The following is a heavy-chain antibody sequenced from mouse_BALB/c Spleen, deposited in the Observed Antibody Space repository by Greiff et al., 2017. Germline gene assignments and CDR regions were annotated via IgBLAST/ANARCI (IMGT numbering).Heavy chain of an antibody. J-gene: IGHJ4*01. CDR2: IYPGDGDT. CDR3: ARGYYGNYNYAMDY. V-gene: IGHV1-87*01. D-gene: IGHD2-1*01. CDR1: GYTFTSYW. Sequence: VKLVESGAELARPGASVKLSCKASGYTFTSYWMQWVKQRPGQGLEWIGAIYPGDGDTRYTQKFKGKATLTADKSSSTAYMQLSSLASEDSAVYYCARGYYGNYNYAMDYWGQGTSVTVSS.